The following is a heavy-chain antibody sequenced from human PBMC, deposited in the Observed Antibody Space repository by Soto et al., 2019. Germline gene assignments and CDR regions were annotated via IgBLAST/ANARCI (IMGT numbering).Heavy chain of an antibody. CDR2: IDWDDDK. J-gene: IGHJ4*02. V-gene: IGHV2-70*01. CDR1: GFSLSTSGMC. Sequence: PTLVNPTQTLTLTCTFSGFSLSTSGMCVSWIRQPPGKALEWLALIDWDDDKYCSTSLKTRLTISKDTSKNQVVLTMTNMDPVDTATYYCARIPGSGYYWSYFDYWGQGTLVTVSS. D-gene: IGHD3-3*01. CDR3: ARIPGSGYYWSYFDY.